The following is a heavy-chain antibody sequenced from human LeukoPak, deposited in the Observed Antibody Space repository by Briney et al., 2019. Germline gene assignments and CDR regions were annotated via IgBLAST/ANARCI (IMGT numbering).Heavy chain of an antibody. CDR3: ARAAFRAAAPVDY. D-gene: IGHD6-13*01. CDR2: INPSGGST. Sequence: ASVKVSCKASGDTFTSYYMHWVRQAPGQGLEWMGIINPSGGSTSYAQKFQGRVTMTRDASTSTVYMELSRLRSDDTAVYYCARAAFRAAAPVDYWGQGTLVTVSS. CDR1: GDTFTSYY. J-gene: IGHJ4*02. V-gene: IGHV1-46*01.